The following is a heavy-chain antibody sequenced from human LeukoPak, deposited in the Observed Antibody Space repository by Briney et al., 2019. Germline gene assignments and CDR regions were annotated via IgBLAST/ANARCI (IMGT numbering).Heavy chain of an antibody. Sequence: GGSLRLSYAASGFTFSSYAMRWVRQAPGKGLDWVSTVTDGGGTYYADSVKGRFTVSRDNSKNTLFLQMDSLSAEDTAVYYCAIDYAGASASGSYSPLHHWRQGTLVTASS. D-gene: IGHD3-10*01. CDR2: VTDGGGT. CDR1: GFTFSSYA. CDR3: AIDYAGASASGSYSPLHH. J-gene: IGHJ5*02. V-gene: IGHV3-23*01.